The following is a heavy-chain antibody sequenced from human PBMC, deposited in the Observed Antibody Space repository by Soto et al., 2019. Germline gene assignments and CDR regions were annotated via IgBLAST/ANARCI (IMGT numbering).Heavy chain of an antibody. J-gene: IGHJ4*02. CDR3: PRGVGSRGVSSGCFYNY. D-gene: IGHD6-19*01. CDR1: GDSLSSAGYY. Sequence: QVQLQESGPRLVKPSQTLSLTCTVSGDSLSSAGYYWFWIRQHSGKGLEWIGYIYHSGSTSYNPSLKSRLSISADMSTDQFSQKLTSVTAADTAVYFCPRGVGSRGVSSGCFYNYWGQGTLVTVSP. CDR2: IYHSGST. V-gene: IGHV4-31*03.